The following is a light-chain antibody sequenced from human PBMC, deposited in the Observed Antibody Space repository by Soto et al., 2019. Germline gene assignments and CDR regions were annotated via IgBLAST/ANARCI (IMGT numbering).Light chain of an antibody. J-gene: IGLJ2*01. Sequence: QSVLTQPASVSGSPGQSITISCTGTSRDVGGYNYVSWYQQHPGKAPKLMIYDVSNRPSGVSNRFSGSKSGNTASLTISGLQEEDEADYYCSSYTSSSSVVFGGGTKLTVL. CDR3: SSYTSSSSVV. V-gene: IGLV2-14*01. CDR1: SRDVGGYNY. CDR2: DVS.